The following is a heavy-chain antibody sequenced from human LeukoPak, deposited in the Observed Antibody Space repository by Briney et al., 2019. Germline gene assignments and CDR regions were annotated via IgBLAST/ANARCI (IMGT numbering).Heavy chain of an antibody. CDR1: GCSISSYY. CDR2: IYYSGST. Sequence: SETLSLTCTVSGCSISSYYWSWIRQPPGKGLEWIGYIYYSGSTNYNPSLKSRVTISVDTSKNQFSLKMSSVNAADTVVYYCARGLDLRSSWQQIDYWGQGTLVTVSS. D-gene: IGHD6-13*01. V-gene: IGHV4-59*01. CDR3: ARGLDLRSSWQQIDY. J-gene: IGHJ4*02.